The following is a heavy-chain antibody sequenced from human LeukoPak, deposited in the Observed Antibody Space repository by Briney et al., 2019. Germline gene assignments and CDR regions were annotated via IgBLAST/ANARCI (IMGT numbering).Heavy chain of an antibody. J-gene: IGHJ4*02. CDR1: GFTFSSYG. D-gene: IGHD6-13*01. CDR2: ISYDGSNK. CDR3: ARVAEAAAFDS. V-gene: IGHV3-30*03. Sequence: GGSLRLSCAASGFTFSSYGMHWVRQAPGKGLEWVAVISYDGSNKYYADSVKGRFTISRDNAKNSLYLQMNSLKPEDTAVYYCARVAEAAAFDSWGQGTLVTVSS.